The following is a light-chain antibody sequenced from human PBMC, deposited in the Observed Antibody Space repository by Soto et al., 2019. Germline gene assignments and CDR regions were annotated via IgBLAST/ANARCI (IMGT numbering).Light chain of an antibody. CDR1: QSLRSN. CDR3: QQYNNRPPWT. J-gene: IGKJ1*01. V-gene: IGKV3D-15*01. Sequence: EIVMTQSPTTLSVSPGERVTLSCRASQSLRSNLAWYQQKPGQAPRLLISDASTRATGIPARFSGSGSGTEFTLTISSLQSEDFAVYYCQQYNNRPPWTFGQGTKVETK. CDR2: DAS.